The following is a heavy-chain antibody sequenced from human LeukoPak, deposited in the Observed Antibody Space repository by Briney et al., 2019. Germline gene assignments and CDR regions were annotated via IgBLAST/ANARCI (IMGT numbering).Heavy chain of an antibody. J-gene: IGHJ4*02. CDR2: IYYSGST. Sequence: PSETLSLTCTVSGGSISSSSYYWGWIRQPPGKGLEWIGSIYYSGSTYYNPSLKSRVTISVDTSKNQFSLKLSSVTAADTAVYYCARGSSGRSLHFDYWGQGNLVTVSS. V-gene: IGHV4-39*01. CDR1: GGSISSSSYY. D-gene: IGHD1-26*01. CDR3: ARGSSGRSLHFDY.